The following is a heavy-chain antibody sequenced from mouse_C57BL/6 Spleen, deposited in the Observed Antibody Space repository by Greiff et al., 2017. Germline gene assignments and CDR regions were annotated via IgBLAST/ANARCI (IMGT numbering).Heavy chain of an antibody. D-gene: IGHD1-1*01. CDR3: ARGGYGSGFAY. CDR2: IDPSDSYT. V-gene: IGHV1-69*01. Sequence: QVQLQQPGAELVMPGASVKLSCKASGYTFTSYWMHWVKQRPGQGLEWIGEIDPSDSYTNYNQKFKGKYTLTVDKSSSTAYMQLSSLTSEDSAIYYCARGGYGSGFAYWGQGTLVTVSA. J-gene: IGHJ3*01. CDR1: GYTFTSYW.